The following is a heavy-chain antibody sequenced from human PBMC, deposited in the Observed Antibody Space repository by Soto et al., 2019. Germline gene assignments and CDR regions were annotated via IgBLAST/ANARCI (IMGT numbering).Heavy chain of an antibody. D-gene: IGHD6-6*01. CDR3: TRDRRIAASPLRYYYYGMDV. J-gene: IGHJ6*02. V-gene: IGHV3-49*04. Sequence: GGSLRLSCTASGFTFGDYAMSWVRQAQGKGLEWVGFIRSKAYGGTTEYAASVKGRFTISRDDSKSIAYLQMNSLKTEDTAVYYCTRDRRIAASPLRYYYYGMDVWGQGTTVTVSS. CDR1: GFTFGDYA. CDR2: IRSKAYGGTT.